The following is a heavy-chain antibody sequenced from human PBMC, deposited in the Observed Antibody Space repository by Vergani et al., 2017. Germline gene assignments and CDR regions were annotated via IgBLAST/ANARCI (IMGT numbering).Heavy chain of an antibody. V-gene: IGHV3-30*18. Sequence: QVQLVESGGGVVQPGRSLRLSCAASGFTFSSYGMHWVRQAPGKGLEWVAVISYDGSNKYYADSVKGRFTISRDNDKNTLYLQMNSLRAEDTAVYYCAKGEYYYDSSGLFDYWGQGTLVTVSS. CDR1: GFTFSSYG. D-gene: IGHD3-22*01. J-gene: IGHJ4*02. CDR3: AKGEYYYDSSGLFDY. CDR2: ISYDGSNK.